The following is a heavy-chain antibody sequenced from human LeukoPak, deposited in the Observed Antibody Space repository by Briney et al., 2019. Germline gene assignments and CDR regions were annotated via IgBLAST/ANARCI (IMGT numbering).Heavy chain of an antibody. J-gene: IGHJ4*02. Sequence: PSQTLSLTCTVSGGSISSNDYYWSWIRQPPGKGLEWIGYIYYSGSTYYNPSLKSRLTISADTSKNQFSLELRSVTAADTAVYFCARETHDPALVRGVVDYWGRGTLVTVSS. CDR2: IYYSGST. V-gene: IGHV4-30-4*01. D-gene: IGHD3-10*01. CDR1: GGSISSNDYY. CDR3: ARETHDPALVRGVVDY.